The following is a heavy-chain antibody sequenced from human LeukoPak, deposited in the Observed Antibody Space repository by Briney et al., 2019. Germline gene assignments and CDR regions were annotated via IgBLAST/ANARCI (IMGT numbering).Heavy chain of an antibody. CDR2: ISTTGSYI. V-gene: IGHV3-21*01. J-gene: IGHJ4*02. Sequence: GGSLRLSCAASGFTFSDYTMSWVRXXXXXXLEWVSYISTTGSYIYYADSVRGRFTISRDNAENSLYLQMSSLRAEDTAVYYCARFDSSFKPWGQGTLVTVSS. CDR1: GFTFSDYT. D-gene: IGHD6-6*01. CDR3: ARFDSSFKP.